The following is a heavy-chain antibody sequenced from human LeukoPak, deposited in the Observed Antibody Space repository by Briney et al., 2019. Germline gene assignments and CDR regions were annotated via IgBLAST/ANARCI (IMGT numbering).Heavy chain of an antibody. CDR2: IDPKNGGT. D-gene: IGHD1-14*01. V-gene: IGHV1-2*02. Sequence: ASLTVSCMASGYTFSDYWIHWVRQAPGQGRDGMGWIDPKNGGTNYAQKFRGRVTMTTDSSFTTVYMDLSRLISADTAVYYCSRGGLYHGFDYWGQGTLVTVSS. CDR1: GYTFSDYW. CDR3: SRGGLYHGFDY. J-gene: IGHJ4*02.